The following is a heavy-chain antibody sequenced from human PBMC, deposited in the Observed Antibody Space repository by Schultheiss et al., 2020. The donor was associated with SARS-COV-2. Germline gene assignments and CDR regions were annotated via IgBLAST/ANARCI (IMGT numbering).Heavy chain of an antibody. V-gene: IGHV3-23*01. CDR2: ISGSGGST. J-gene: IGHJ5*02. Sequence: GESLKIPCAASGFTFSSYAMSWVRQAPGKGLEWVSAISGSGGSTYYADSVKGRFTISRDNAKNSLYLQMNSLRAEDTAVYYCARASSLSNWFDPWGQGTLVTVSS. D-gene: IGHD2-2*01. CDR1: GFTFSSYA. CDR3: ARASSLSNWFDP.